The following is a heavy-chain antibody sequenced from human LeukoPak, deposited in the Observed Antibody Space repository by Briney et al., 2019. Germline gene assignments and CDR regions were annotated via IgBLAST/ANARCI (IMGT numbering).Heavy chain of an antibody. V-gene: IGHV4-34*01. CDR1: GGSFSGYY. CDR2: INHSGST. Sequence: SETLSLTCAVSGGSFSGYYWSWIRQPPGKGLEWIGEINHSGSTNYNPSLKSRVTISVDTSKNQFSLKLSSVTAADTAVYYCARGGGSSSAGSDNWFDPWGQGALVTVSS. D-gene: IGHD6-6*01. CDR3: ARGGGSSSAGSDNWFDP. J-gene: IGHJ5*02.